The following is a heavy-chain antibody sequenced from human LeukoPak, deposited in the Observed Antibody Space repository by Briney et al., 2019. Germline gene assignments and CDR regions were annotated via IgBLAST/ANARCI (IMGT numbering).Heavy chain of an antibody. J-gene: IGHJ5*01. CDR2: VSSVSGSAGST. CDR3: AKSSRDGYNDDS. Sequence: PRGSLRLSCAASGFTFSSYAMSWVRQAPGKGLERVSSVSSVSGSAGSTYYADSVKGRFTISRDNSKNTLYLQMNSLRAEDTAVYYCAKSSRDGYNDDSWGQGTLVTVSS. CDR1: GFTFSSYA. V-gene: IGHV3-23*01. D-gene: IGHD5-24*01.